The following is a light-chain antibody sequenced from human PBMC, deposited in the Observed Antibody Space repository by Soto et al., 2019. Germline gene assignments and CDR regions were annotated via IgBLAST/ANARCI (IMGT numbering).Light chain of an antibody. CDR3: AAWDGSLNGVV. J-gene: IGLJ2*01. Sequence: QSVLTQPPSASGAPGQSVTISCSGSNSNVGRNTVTWYQHLPGTAPKLLIYNNSQRPSGVPDRFSGSKSGTSASLAISGLQSEDEAEYFCAAWDGSLNGVVFGGGTKVTVL. V-gene: IGLV1-44*01. CDR2: NNS. CDR1: NSNVGRNT.